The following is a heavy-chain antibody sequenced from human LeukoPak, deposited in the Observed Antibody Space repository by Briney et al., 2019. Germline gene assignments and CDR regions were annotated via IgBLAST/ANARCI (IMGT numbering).Heavy chain of an antibody. V-gene: IGHV1-2*02. CDR3: VRGGPWLVPFDY. Sequence: ASVKVSCKAPGYTFTGYYMHWVRQAPGQGLAWMGWINPNSGGTNYAQKFQGRVTMTRDTSISTAYMELSRLRSDDTAVYYCVRGGPWLVPFDYWGQGTLVTVSS. CDR2: INPNSGGT. J-gene: IGHJ4*02. CDR1: GYTFTGYY. D-gene: IGHD6-19*01.